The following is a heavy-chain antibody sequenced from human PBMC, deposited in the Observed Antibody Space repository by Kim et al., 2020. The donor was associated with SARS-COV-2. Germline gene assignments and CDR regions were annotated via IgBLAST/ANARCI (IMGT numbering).Heavy chain of an antibody. CDR3: TKSPLYGSGNFYKAYFDY. Sequence: GGSLRLSCAASGYTFHEYVAAWVRQAPGKGLEWVSIINDEGNRIFYTDSVKCRFTVSRDNSKSILHLQMNSLRVEDTAVYYCTKSPLYGSGNFYKAYFDYWGRGTRVTVSS. V-gene: IGHV3-23*03. CDR1: GYTFHEYV. D-gene: IGHD3-10*01. J-gene: IGHJ4*02. CDR2: INDEGNRI.